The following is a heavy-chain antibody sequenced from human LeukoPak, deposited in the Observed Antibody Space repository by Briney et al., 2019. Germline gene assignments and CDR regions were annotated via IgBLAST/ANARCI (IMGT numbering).Heavy chain of an antibody. V-gene: IGHV1-69*04. J-gene: IGHJ6*02. CDR1: AGTFSSYA. Sequence: GSSVKVSCKASAGTFSSYAISRVRQAPGPGLELMGRIITILGVANYAHKFQGRVTITADKSTSTAYMGLSSLRSEDTAMYYCARGPGYYYDSSGYSAGMDVWGQGTTVTVSS. CDR3: ARGPGYYYDSSGYSAGMDV. D-gene: IGHD3-22*01. CDR2: IITILGVA.